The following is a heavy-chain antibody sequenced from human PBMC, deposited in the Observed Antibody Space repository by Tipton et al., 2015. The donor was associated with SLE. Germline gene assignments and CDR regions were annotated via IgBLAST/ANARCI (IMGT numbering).Heavy chain of an antibody. D-gene: IGHD3-16*01. J-gene: IGHJ4*02. CDR1: GGSINTYTYF. V-gene: IGHV4-34*01. Sequence: TLSLTCAVYGGSINTYTYFWGWIRQSPGKGLECIGEINHRGNTNYNPSLKRRVTISVDTSKNQFSLKLRSVTAADTAVYYCATPDDSEYYVDYWGQGTLVSVSS. CDR3: ATPDDSEYYVDY. CDR2: INHRGNT.